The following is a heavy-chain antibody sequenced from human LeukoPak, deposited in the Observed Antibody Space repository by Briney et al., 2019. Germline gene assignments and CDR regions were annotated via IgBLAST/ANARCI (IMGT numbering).Heavy chain of an antibody. J-gene: IGHJ4*02. CDR1: GGSISSSSYY. Sequence: PSETLPLTCTVSGGSISSSSYYWGWIRQPPGKGLEWIGSIYYSGSTYYNPSLKSRVTISVDTSKNQFSLKLSSVTAADTAVYYCARGRYYFDYWGQGTLVTVSS. CDR3: ARGRYYFDY. V-gene: IGHV4-39*07. CDR2: IYYSGST.